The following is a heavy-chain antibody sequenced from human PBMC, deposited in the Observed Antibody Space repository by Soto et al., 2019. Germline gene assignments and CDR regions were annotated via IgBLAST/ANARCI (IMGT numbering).Heavy chain of an antibody. CDR3: ARGARDFDY. D-gene: IGHD3-16*01. CDR2: MWFDGSKK. CDR1: GFTFDTYV. J-gene: IGHJ4*02. V-gene: IGHV3-33*01. Sequence: PVGSLRLSCAASGFTFDTYVMHWVRQAPGKGLEWVALMWFDGSKKYYGDSVRGRFTISRDNSKNTLYLQMNSLRAEDTAVYYCARGARDFDYWGQGTLVTVSS.